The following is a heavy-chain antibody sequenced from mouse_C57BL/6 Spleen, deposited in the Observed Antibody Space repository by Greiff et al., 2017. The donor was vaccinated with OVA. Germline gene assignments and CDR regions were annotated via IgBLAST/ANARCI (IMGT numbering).Heavy chain of an antibody. Sequence: QVQLQQPGAELVRPGTSVKLSCKASGYTFTSYWMHWVKQRPGQGLEWIGVIDPSDSYTNYNQKFKGKATLTVDTSSSTAYMQLSSLTSGDSAVYYCARGDYDGRNPWFAYWGQGTLVTVSA. CDR2: IDPSDSYT. J-gene: IGHJ3*01. V-gene: IGHV1-59*01. CDR3: ARGDYDGRNPWFAY. D-gene: IGHD2-4*01. CDR1: GYTFTSYW.